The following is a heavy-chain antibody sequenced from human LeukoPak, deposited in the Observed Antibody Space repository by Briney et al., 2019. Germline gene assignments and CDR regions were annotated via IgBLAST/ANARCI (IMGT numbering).Heavy chain of an antibody. CDR1: GYSFTSNW. D-gene: IGHD3-10*01. CDR3: ARPGGGYYGSGSYYGDDY. J-gene: IGHJ4*02. Sequence: GESLKISCKGSGYSFTSNWIGWVRQMPGKGLEWMGIIYPGDSDTRYSPSFQGQATISADKSISTAYLQWSSLKASDTAMYYCARPGGGYYGSGSYYGDDYLCQGTLVTVSS. V-gene: IGHV5-51*01. CDR2: IYPGDSDT.